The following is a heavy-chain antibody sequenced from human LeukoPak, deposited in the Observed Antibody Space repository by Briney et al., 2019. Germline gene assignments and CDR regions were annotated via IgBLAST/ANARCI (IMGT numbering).Heavy chain of an antibody. CDR1: GFIFSNYA. V-gene: IGHV3-23*01. CDR2: ISDSGGST. J-gene: IGHJ6*02. CDR3: TKGLIVEIYYYYGMDV. D-gene: IGHD3-22*01. Sequence: PGGSLRLSCAAPGFIFSNYAMSWVRQAPGKGLEWVSSISDSGGSTFHADSVKGRFTVSRYNSKNTLYVQMNNLRAEDTALYYCTKGLIVEIYYYYGMDVWGQGTTVTVSS.